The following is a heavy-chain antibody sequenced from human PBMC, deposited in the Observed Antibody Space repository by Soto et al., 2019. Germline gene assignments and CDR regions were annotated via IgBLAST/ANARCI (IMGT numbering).Heavy chain of an antibody. V-gene: IGHV3-23*01. CDR3: AKGNYDFWSGYSYYYYYGMDV. CDR1: GFTFSSYA. J-gene: IGHJ6*02. CDR2: ISGSGGST. D-gene: IGHD3-3*01. Sequence: GGSLRLSCAASGFTFSSYAMSGVRQAPGKGLEWVSAISGSGGSTYYADSVKGRFTISRDNSKNTLYLQMNSLRAEDTAVYYCAKGNYDFWSGYSYYYYYGMDVWGQGTTVTVSS.